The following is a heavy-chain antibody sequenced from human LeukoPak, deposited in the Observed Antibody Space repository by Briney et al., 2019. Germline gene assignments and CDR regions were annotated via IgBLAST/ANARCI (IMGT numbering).Heavy chain of an antibody. J-gene: IGHJ6*02. V-gene: IGHV3-30-3*01. Sequence: GGSLRLSCAASGFTFSSYAMHWVRRAPAKGLQWVAVISYDGSSKYYTDSVKGRFTISRDNSKNTLYLQMNTLRADDTAVYFCARDLMATIYYYYGMDVWGRGTTVTVSS. CDR1: GFTFSSYA. D-gene: IGHD5-24*01. CDR2: ISYDGSSK. CDR3: ARDLMATIYYYYGMDV.